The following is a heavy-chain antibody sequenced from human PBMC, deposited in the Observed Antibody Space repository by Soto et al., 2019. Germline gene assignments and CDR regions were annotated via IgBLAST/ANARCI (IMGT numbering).Heavy chain of an antibody. CDR3: ARVAPEYSSTPRRFDF. V-gene: IGHV3-23*01. CDR2: ISGSGGSI. Sequence: GGSLRLSCAASGFTFGIYAMSWVRQAPGKGLEWVSSISGSGGSIYYAHSVKGRFTISRDKTKNTLDLQMNSLRAEDTAVYHCARVAPEYSSTPRRFDFWGQGTLVTVSS. J-gene: IGHJ4*02. CDR1: GFTFGIYA. D-gene: IGHD6-13*01.